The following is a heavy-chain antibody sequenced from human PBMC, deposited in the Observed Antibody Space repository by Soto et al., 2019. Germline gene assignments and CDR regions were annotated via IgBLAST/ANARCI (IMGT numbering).Heavy chain of an antibody. CDR1: GGSISSSSYY. CDR3: ARRGVVAATRWFDP. D-gene: IGHD2-15*01. CDR2: IYYSGST. Sequence: SETLSLTCTVSGGSISSSSYYWGWIRQPPGKGLEWIGSIYYSGSTYYNPSLKSRVTISVDTSKNQFSLKLSSVTAADTAVYYCARRGVVAATRWFDPWGQGTLVTVSS. J-gene: IGHJ5*02. V-gene: IGHV4-39*01.